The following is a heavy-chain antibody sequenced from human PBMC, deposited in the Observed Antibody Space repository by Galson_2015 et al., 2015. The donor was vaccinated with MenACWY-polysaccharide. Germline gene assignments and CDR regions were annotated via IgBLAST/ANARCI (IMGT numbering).Heavy chain of an antibody. D-gene: IGHD6-6*01. CDR1: GFSLSNARMG. Sequence: PALVKPTQTLTLTCTVSGFSLSNARMGVSWIRQPPGKALEWLAHIFSNDEKSYSTSLKSRLTISKDTSKSQVVLTMTNMDPVDTATYYCARIVSGARPLMYLFDYWGQGTLVTVSS. CDR2: IFSNDEK. J-gene: IGHJ4*02. V-gene: IGHV2-26*01. CDR3: ARIVSGARPLMYLFDY.